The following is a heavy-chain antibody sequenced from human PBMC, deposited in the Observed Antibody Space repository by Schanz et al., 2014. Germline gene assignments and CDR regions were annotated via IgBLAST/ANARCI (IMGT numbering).Heavy chain of an antibody. CDR2: IGYLGDT. J-gene: IGHJ4*02. Sequence: EVQLVESGGYLVQPGGSLRLSCAASGFTLSNSDMHWVRQGTGKGLEWVSTIGYLGDTYYPDSVKGRFTISRDNSRNTLYLQMNSLRAEDTAVYYCARANYRRKINFDYWGRGTLVTVSS. V-gene: IGHV3-13*01. D-gene: IGHD3-10*01. CDR3: ARANYRRKINFDY. CDR1: GFTLSNSD.